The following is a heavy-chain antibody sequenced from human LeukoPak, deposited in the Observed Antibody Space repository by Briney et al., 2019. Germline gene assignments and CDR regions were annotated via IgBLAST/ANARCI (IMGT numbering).Heavy chain of an antibody. J-gene: IGHJ4*02. CDR2: ISSSSSTI. V-gene: IGHV3-48*01. Sequence: GASLRLSCAASGFTFSSHSMNWVRQAPGKGLEWVSYISSSSSTIYYADSVKGRFTISRDNAKNSLYLQMNSLRAEDTAVYYCARGAYYYEDWGQGTLVTVSS. D-gene: IGHD3-22*01. CDR1: GFTFSSHS. CDR3: ARGAYYYED.